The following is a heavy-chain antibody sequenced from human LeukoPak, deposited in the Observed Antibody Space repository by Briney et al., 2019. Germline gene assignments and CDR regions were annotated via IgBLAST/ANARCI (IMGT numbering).Heavy chain of an antibody. Sequence: GGSLRLSCAASGFSFSSYEMNWVRQAPGKGLEWVSYITSGTTTYYTDSVKGRFTISRDNAKNSLYLQMNSLRAEDTAVYYCARMTFNYWGQGTLVTVSS. CDR1: GFSFSSYE. CDR3: ARMTFNY. J-gene: IGHJ4*02. V-gene: IGHV3-48*03. CDR2: ITSGTTT.